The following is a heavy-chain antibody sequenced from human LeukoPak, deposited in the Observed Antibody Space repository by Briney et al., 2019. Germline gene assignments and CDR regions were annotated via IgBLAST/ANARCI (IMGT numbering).Heavy chain of an antibody. CDR2: INSDGINT. V-gene: IGHV3-74*01. Sequence: GGSLRLSCAASGFTFSNYWMHWVRQAPGKGLVWVSRINSDGINTSYADTVKGRFTISRDNAKNTLNLQMNSLRAEDTAVYYCARDLGQYYDTSDNWFDPWGQGTLVTVSS. J-gene: IGHJ5*02. CDR1: GFTFSNYW. CDR3: ARDLGQYYDTSDNWFDP. D-gene: IGHD3-22*01.